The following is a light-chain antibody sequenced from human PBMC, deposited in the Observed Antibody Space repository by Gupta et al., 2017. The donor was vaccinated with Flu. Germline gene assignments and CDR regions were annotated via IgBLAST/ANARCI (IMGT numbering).Light chain of an antibody. V-gene: IGLV2-18*02. CDR3: SSFTSSNTWV. CDR2: EVN. J-gene: IGLJ3*02. Sequence: QSALTQPASVSGSPGQSITISCTGSSSDFGSYNRVSWYKQPPGTAPKLMISEVNKRPSGVPDRFSGSKSGNTASLTISGLQAEDEADYYCSSFTSSNTWVFGGGTKVTVL. CDR1: SSDFGSYNR.